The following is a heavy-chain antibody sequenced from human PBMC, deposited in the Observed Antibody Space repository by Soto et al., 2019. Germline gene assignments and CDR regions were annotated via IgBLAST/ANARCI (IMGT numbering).Heavy chain of an antibody. CDR2: IKSKTDGGTT. CDR1: GFTFSNAW. Sequence: EVHLVESGGGLVKPGGSLRLSCAASGFTFSNAWMNWVRQAPGKGLEWVGRIKSKTDGGTTDYAAPVKGRFTISRDDSKNTLYLQMNSLKTEDTAVYYCTTGIAVVGTRVYWYFDLWGRGTLVTVSS. CDR3: TTGIAVVGTRVYWYFDL. V-gene: IGHV3-15*07. D-gene: IGHD6-19*01. J-gene: IGHJ2*01.